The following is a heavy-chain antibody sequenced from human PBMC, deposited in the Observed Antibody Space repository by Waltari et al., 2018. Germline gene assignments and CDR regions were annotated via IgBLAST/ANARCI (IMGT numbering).Heavy chain of an antibody. D-gene: IGHD3-3*02. CDR2: ISSSGIT. CDR3: ARVSKSANWIDP. Sequence: QLQLQESGPGLVKPSETLSLTCTVAGWSISRSVSYWGWIRQPPGQGLEWIGSISSSGITYYNTSLMSRVTISGDTSKNQFSLKLTSVIAAETAVFYCARVSKSANWIDPWGQGTLVTVSS. J-gene: IGHJ5*02. V-gene: IGHV4-39*01. CDR1: GWSISRSVSY.